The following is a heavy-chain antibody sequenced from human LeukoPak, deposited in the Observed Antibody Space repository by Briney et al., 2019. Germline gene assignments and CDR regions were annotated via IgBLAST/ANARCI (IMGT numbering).Heavy chain of an antibody. CDR1: GYTFASYG. Sequence: ASVKVSCKASGYTFASYGITWVRQAPGQGLEWMGRIKPDNGGTDYAQKFQGRVTMTRDTSISTAYMELSRLTSDDTAVYYCARDKGHCSSSSCYLNWLDPWGQGTLVTVSS. D-gene: IGHD2-2*01. CDR3: ARDKGHCSSSSCYLNWLDP. J-gene: IGHJ5*02. V-gene: IGHV1-2*06. CDR2: IKPDNGGT.